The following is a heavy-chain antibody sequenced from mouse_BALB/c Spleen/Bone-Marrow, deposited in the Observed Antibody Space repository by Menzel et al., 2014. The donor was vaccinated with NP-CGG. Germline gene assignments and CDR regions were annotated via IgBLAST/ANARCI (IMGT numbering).Heavy chain of an antibody. Sequence: VPLKESGAELVKPGGPGKLSCTASGFNIKDTYMHWVKQRPEQGLEWIGRIDPANGNTKYDPKFQGKATITADTSSNTAYLQLSSLTSEDTAVYYCARWDYRYDYWGQGTTLTVSS. J-gene: IGHJ2*01. CDR2: IDPANGNT. V-gene: IGHV14-3*02. CDR3: ARWDYRYDY. CDR1: GFNIKDTY. D-gene: IGHD2-14*01.